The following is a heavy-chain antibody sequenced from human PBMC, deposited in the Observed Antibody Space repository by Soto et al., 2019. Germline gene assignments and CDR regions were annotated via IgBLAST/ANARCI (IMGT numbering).Heavy chain of an antibody. J-gene: IGHJ4*02. Sequence: EVPLLESGGGLVQPGGSLRLSCAASGFTFSSYTMSWVRQAPGKGLGWVSAISGSGGSTYYADSVKGRFTISRDNAKNTRYLQINSLRAEDTAVYYCAYSSTPFDYWGQGTLVTVSS. D-gene: IGHD6-13*01. CDR3: AYSSTPFDY. CDR1: GFTFSSYT. V-gene: IGHV3-23*01. CDR2: ISGSGGST.